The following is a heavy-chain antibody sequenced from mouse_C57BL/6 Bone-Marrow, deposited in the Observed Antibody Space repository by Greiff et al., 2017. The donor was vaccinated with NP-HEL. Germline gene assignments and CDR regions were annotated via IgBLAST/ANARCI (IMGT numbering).Heavy chain of an antibody. J-gene: IGHJ3*01. CDR1: GFTFSSYG. CDR2: ISSGGSYT. V-gene: IGHV5-6*01. Sequence: EVQVVESGGDLVKPGGSLKLSCAASGFTFSSYGMSWVRQTPDKRLEWVATISSGGSYTYYPDSVKGRFTISRDNAKNTLYLQMSRLKSEDTAMYYCARHGWLLRLFAYWGQGTLVTVSA. D-gene: IGHD2-3*01. CDR3: ARHGWLLRLFAY.